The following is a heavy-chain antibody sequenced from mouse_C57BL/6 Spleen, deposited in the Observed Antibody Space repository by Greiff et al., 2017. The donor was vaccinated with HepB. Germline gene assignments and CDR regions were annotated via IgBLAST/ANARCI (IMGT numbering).Heavy chain of an antibody. CDR1: GYTFTDYY. CDR2: ISPGSGST. CDR3: ARLDWDNWYFDV. Sequence: QVQLQQSGAELVKPGASVKISCKASGYTFTDYYINWVKQRPGQGLEWIGKISPGSGSTYYNEKFKGKATLTADKSSSTAYMQLSSLTSEDSAVYFCARLDWDNWYFDVWGTGTTVTVSS. V-gene: IGHV1-77*01. D-gene: IGHD4-1*01. J-gene: IGHJ1*03.